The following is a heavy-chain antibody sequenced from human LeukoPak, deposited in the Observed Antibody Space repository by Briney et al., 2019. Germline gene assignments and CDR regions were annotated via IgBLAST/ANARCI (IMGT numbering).Heavy chain of an antibody. CDR2: ITGSGVST. V-gene: IGHV3-23*01. D-gene: IGHD2-2*01. Sequence: GGALRLSCAASECTFSNYAKTWHRRAPGKGMGWASSITGSGVSTFFADSVRGRFTISRDNPKNTLYLQMDSLRAEDTAIYYCAKDLRGASCFWGQGTLVTVSS. CDR3: AKDLRGASCF. CDR1: ECTFSNYA. J-gene: IGHJ4*02.